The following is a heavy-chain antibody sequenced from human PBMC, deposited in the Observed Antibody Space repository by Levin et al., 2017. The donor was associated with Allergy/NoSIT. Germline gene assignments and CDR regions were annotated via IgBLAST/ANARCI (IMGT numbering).Heavy chain of an antibody. CDR2: IGAYNGST. Sequence: ASVKVSCKASGYTFPTFGITWVRKAPGQGLEWMGWIGAYNGSTKYAQKFQGRVTMTTDTSTNTAYMELRSLRSDDTAIYYCARRVTTREFDYWGQGTLVTVSS. V-gene: IGHV1-18*01. CDR3: ARRVTTREFDY. J-gene: IGHJ4*02. D-gene: IGHD4-17*01. CDR1: GYTFPTFG.